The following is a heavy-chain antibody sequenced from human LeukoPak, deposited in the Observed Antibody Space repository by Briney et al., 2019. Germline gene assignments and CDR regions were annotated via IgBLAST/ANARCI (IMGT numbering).Heavy chain of an antibody. CDR1: GFTFSSYS. D-gene: IGHD6-13*01. Sequence: GGSLRLSCAASGFTFSSYSMIWVRQAPGKGLEWVSCISSSSSSYIYYADSVKGRFTISRDNAENSLYLQMNSLRAEDTAVYYCARDRSSSRDLDYWGQGTLVTVSS. V-gene: IGHV3-21*01. CDR2: ISSSSSSYI. J-gene: IGHJ4*02. CDR3: ARDRSSSRDLDY.